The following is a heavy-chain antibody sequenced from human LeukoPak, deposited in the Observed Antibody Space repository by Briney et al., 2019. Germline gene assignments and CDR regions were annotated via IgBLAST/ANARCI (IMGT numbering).Heavy chain of an antibody. CDR3: ARELTYYYDSSGYSPGAFDI. CDR2: INWNGGST. CDR1: GFTFDDYG. D-gene: IGHD3-22*01. Sequence: PGGSLRLSCAASGFTFDDYGMSWVRQAPGKGLEWVSGINWNGGSTGYADSVKGRFTISRVNAKNSLYLQMNSLRAEDTALYYCARELTYYYDSSGYSPGAFDIWGQGTMVTVSS. J-gene: IGHJ3*02. V-gene: IGHV3-20*04.